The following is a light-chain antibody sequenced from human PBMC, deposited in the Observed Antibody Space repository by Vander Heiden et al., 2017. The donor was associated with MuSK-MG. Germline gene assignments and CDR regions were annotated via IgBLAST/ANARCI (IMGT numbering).Light chain of an antibody. CDR1: QSLLHSNGYNY. V-gene: IGKV2-28*01. J-gene: IGKJ5*01. Sequence: DIVMTQSPLSLPVTPGEPASISCSSSQSLLHSNGYNYLDWYLQKPGQSPQLLIYLGSNRASGVPDRFSGSGSGTDFTLKISRVEAEDVGVYYCMQALQTSITFGQGTRLDIK. CDR3: MQALQTSIT. CDR2: LGS.